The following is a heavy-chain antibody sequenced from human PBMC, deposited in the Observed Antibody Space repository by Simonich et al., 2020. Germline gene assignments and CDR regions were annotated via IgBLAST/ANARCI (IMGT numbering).Heavy chain of an antibody. CDR2: ISSRSSYI. D-gene: IGHD6-19*01. V-gene: IGHV3-21*01. Sequence: EVQLVESGGGLVKPGGSLRLSCAASGFTFSSYSMNWVRQAPGKGLEWGSSISSRSSYIYYADSVKGRFTISRDNAKNSLYLQMNSLRAEDTSVYYCARWIAVAGTGAYGMDVWGQGTTVTVSS. J-gene: IGHJ6*02. CDR3: ARWIAVAGTGAYGMDV. CDR1: GFTFSSYS.